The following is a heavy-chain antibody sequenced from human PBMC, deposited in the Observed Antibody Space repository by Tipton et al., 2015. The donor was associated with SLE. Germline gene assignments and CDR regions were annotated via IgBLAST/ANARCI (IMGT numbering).Heavy chain of an antibody. CDR1: GGSISSSSYY. Sequence: TLSLTCTVSGGSISSSSYYWGWIRQPPGKGLEWIGSIYYSGSTYYNPSLKSRVTISVDTSKNQFSLKLSSVTAADTAVYYCARVGIAAAGPFDYWGQGTLVTVSS. D-gene: IGHD6-13*01. J-gene: IGHJ4*02. CDR3: ARVGIAAAGPFDY. CDR2: IYYSGST. V-gene: IGHV4-39*07.